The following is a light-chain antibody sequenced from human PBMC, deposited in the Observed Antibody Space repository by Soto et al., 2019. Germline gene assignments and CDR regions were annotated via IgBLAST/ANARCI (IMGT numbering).Light chain of an antibody. V-gene: IGLV1-40*01. CDR2: ENN. J-gene: IGLJ1*01. CDR1: SSNIGAGYE. Sequence: QSVLTQPPSVSEAPGQRVTIACTGSSSNIGAGYEAHWYQQVPGTAPKLLIYENNNRPSGVPDRFSGSQSGTSASLAITGLQPEDEADYYCQSYDSSLSGYVFGPGTKVTVL. CDR3: QSYDSSLSGYV.